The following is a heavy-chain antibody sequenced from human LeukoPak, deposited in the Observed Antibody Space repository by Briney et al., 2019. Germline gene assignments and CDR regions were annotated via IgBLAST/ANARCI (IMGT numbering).Heavy chain of an antibody. Sequence: SETLSLTCTVSGGSISSGNYYWSWIRQPAGKGLEWIGRIYTSGSTNYNPSLKSRVTISIDTSKNQFSLKLSSVTAADTAVYYCARATVTSYYFDYWGQGTLVTVSS. J-gene: IGHJ4*02. V-gene: IGHV4-61*02. CDR1: GGSISSGNYY. CDR2: IYTSGST. D-gene: IGHD4-17*01. CDR3: ARATVTSYYFDY.